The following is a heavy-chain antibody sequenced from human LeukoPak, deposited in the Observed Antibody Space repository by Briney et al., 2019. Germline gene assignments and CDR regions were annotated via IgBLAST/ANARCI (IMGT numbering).Heavy chain of an antibody. Sequence: PGGSLRLSCAASGFTFSSYSMNWVRQAPGKGLEWVSSISSSSSYIYYADSVKGRYTISRDNAKNSLYLQMNSLRAEDTAVYYCAKDWPTVTYLGDAFDIWGQGTMVTVSS. CDR2: ISSSSSYI. J-gene: IGHJ3*02. D-gene: IGHD4-17*01. CDR1: GFTFSSYS. CDR3: AKDWPTVTYLGDAFDI. V-gene: IGHV3-21*01.